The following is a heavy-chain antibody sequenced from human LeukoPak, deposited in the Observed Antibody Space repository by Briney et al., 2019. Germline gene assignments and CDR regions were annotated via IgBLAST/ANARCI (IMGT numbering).Heavy chain of an antibody. V-gene: IGHV3-30-3*01. CDR1: GFTFSSYA. CDR2: ISYDGSNK. CDR3: ARGRIGYCTNGVCYTAHAFDY. Sequence: GRSLRLSCAASGFTFSSYAMHWVRQAPGKGLEWVAVISYDGSNKYYADSVEGRFTISRDNSKNTLYLQMNSLRAEDTAVYYCARGRIGYCTNGVCYTAHAFDYWGQGTLVTVSS. D-gene: IGHD2-8*01. J-gene: IGHJ4*02.